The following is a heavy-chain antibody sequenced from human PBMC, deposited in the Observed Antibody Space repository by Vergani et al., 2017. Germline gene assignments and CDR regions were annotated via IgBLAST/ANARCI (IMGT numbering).Heavy chain of an antibody. D-gene: IGHD2-8*01. V-gene: IGHV1-69-2*01. Sequence: EVQLVQSGAEVKKPGATMKISCKVSGYTFTDHYMHWVKQAPGKGLEWMGLVDPEDGETIYAEKFKGRVTIAADTSTDTAHLELRSLRAEDAAVYYCARDCTSGGCPDNYGMDVWGQGATVTVSS. J-gene: IGHJ6*02. CDR1: GYTFTDHY. CDR3: ARDCTSGGCPDNYGMDV. CDR2: VDPEDGET.